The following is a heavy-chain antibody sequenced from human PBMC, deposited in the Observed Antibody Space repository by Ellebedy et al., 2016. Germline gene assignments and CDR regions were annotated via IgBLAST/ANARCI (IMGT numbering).Heavy chain of an antibody. CDR3: AREPALRYYFDY. Sequence: ASVKVSCKASGYTFTGYYMHWVRQAPGQGLEWVGWINPSSGGTNYAQKFQGRVTMTRDTSISTAYMELNRLRSDDTAVYYCAREPALRYYFDYWGQGTLVTVSS. CDR2: INPSSGGT. V-gene: IGHV1-2*02. J-gene: IGHJ4*02. D-gene: IGHD3-16*02. CDR1: GYTFTGYY.